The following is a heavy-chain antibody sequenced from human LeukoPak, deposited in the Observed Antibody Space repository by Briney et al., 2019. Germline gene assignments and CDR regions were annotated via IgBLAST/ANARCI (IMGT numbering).Heavy chain of an antibody. J-gene: IGHJ6*03. CDR3: ARGTLRVRGYTAREYYYYMDV. CDR1: GYTFTGYY. CDR2: INPNSGGT. D-gene: IGHD3-10*01. Sequence: ASVKVSCKASGYTFTGYYMHWVRQAPGQGLEWMGWINPNSGGTNYAQKFQGRVTMTRDTSISTAYMELSRLRSDDTAVYYCARGTLRVRGYTAREYYYYMDVWGKGTTVTISS. V-gene: IGHV1-2*02.